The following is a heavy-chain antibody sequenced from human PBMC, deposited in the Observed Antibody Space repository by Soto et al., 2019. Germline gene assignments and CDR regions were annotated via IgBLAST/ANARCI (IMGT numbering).Heavy chain of an antibody. Sequence: ASVKVSCKASGYTFTSYYIHWVRQAPGQGLERMGIINPSGGSTTYAQKFQGRVTMTRDTSTSTVYMELSSLRSEDTAVYYCTRAPSYGAFDCWGQGTMVTVSS. D-gene: IGHD4-17*01. V-gene: IGHV1-46*03. CDR2: INPSGGST. J-gene: IGHJ3*01. CDR1: GYTFTSYY. CDR3: TRAPSYGAFDC.